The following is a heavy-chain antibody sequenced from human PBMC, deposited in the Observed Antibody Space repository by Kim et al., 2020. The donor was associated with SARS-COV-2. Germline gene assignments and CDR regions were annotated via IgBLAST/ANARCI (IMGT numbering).Heavy chain of an antibody. D-gene: IGHD3-10*01. CDR3: ARDPLTGYGSRYFDY. CDR1: GFTFSSYS. CDR2: ISSSSSYI. Sequence: GGSLRLSCAASGFTFSSYSMNWVRQAPGKGLGWVSSISSSSSYIYYADSVKGRFTISRDNAKNSLYLQMNSLRAEDTAVYYCARDPLTGYGSRYFDYWGQGTLVTVSS. J-gene: IGHJ4*02. V-gene: IGHV3-21*01.